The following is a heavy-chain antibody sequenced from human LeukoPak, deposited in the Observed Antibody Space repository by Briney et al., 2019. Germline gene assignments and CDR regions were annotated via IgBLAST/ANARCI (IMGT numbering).Heavy chain of an antibody. D-gene: IGHD5-12*01. V-gene: IGHV4-61*02. CDR2: IYTSGST. J-gene: IGHJ6*03. CDR3: ARDAEYSGYDQTGYYYYYMDV. CDR1: GGSISSGSYY. Sequence: SETLSLTCTVSGGSISSGSYYWSWIRQPAGKGREWIGRIYTSGSTNYNPSLKSRVTISVDTSKNQFSLKLSSVTAADTAVYYCARDAEYSGYDQTGYYYYYMDVWGKGTTVTVSS.